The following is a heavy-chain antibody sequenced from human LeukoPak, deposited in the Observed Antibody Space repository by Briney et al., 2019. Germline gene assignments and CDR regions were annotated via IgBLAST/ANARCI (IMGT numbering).Heavy chain of an antibody. CDR1: GFTVSSNY. CDR3: AKAGRFYYFDY. Sequence: GGSLRLSCAASGFTVSSNYMSWVRQAPGKGLEWVSVIYSGGSTYYADSVKGRFTISRDNSKNTLYLQMNSLRAEDTAVYYCAKAGRFYYFDYWGQGTLVTVSS. D-gene: IGHD1-26*01. J-gene: IGHJ4*02. V-gene: IGHV3-53*01. CDR2: IYSGGST.